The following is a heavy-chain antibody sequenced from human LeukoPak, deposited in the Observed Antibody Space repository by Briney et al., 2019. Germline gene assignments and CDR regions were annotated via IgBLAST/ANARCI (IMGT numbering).Heavy chain of an antibody. J-gene: IGHJ5*02. Sequence: ASVKVSCKASGYTFTSYAMNWVRQAPGQGLEWMGWINTNTGNPTYAQGFTGRFVFSLDTSVSTAYLQISSLKAEDTAVYYCARLLPFGSGTVTTQGDWFDPWGQGTLVTVSS. V-gene: IGHV7-4-1*02. CDR1: GYTFTSYA. CDR3: ARLLPFGSGTVTTQGDWFDP. CDR2: INTNTGNP. D-gene: IGHD4-17*01.